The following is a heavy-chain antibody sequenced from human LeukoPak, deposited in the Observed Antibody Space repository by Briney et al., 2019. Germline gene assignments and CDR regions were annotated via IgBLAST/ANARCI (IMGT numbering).Heavy chain of an antibody. J-gene: IGHJ4*02. CDR2: ISSSSSTI. CDR1: GFTFSSCS. Sequence: PGGSLRLSCAASGFTFSSCSMNWVRQAPGKGLEWVSYISSSSSTIYYADSVKGRFTISRDNAKNSLYLQMNSLRAEDTAVYYCAKDLTPIVVVPAAMKDWGQGTLVTVSS. CDR3: AKDLTPIVVVPAAMKD. D-gene: IGHD2-2*01. V-gene: IGHV3-48*04.